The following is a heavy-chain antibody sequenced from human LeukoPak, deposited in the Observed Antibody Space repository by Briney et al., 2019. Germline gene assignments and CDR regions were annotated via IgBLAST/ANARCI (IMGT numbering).Heavy chain of an antibody. V-gene: IGHV3-33*06. CDR3: AKSPSSGWYYFDY. CDR2: IWYDGSKK. J-gene: IGHJ4*02. Sequence: PGGSLRLSCAASGFTFSSYGMHWVRQAPGKGLEWVAVIWYDGSKKYYLDSVKGRFTISRDNSKNTLSLQMNSLRAEDTAVYYCAKSPSSGWYYFDYWGQGTLVTVSS. CDR1: GFTFSSYG. D-gene: IGHD6-19*01.